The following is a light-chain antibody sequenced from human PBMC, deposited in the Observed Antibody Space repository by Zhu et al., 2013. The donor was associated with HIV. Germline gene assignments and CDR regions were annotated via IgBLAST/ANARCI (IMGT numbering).Light chain of an antibody. CDR3: SSYTSSYTLVV. Sequence: QSTLTQPASVSGSPGQSITISCTATSSDVNTYDYVSWYQQHPGKAPKLIIYEVNYRPSGVSDRFSGSKSGNTASLTISGLQTEDEADYYCSSYTSSYTLVVFGGGTKLTVL. CDR2: EVN. J-gene: IGLJ2*01. CDR1: SSDVNTYDY. V-gene: IGLV2-14*01.